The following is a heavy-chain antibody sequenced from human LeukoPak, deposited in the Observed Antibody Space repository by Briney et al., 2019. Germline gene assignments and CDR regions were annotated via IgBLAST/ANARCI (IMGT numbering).Heavy chain of an antibody. J-gene: IGHJ6*02. Sequence: GGSLRLSCAASGFTFSSYGMHWVRQAPGKGLEWVAVISYDGSNKYYADSVKGRFTISRDNSKNTLYLQMNSLKTEDTAVYYCTKLAAAGPYYYYGMDVWGQGTTVTVSS. CDR1: GFTFSSYG. CDR2: ISYDGSNK. D-gene: IGHD6-13*01. CDR3: TKLAAAGPYYYYGMDV. V-gene: IGHV3-30*18.